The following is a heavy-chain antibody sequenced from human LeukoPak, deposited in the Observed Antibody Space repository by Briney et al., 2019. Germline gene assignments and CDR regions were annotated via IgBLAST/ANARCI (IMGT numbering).Heavy chain of an antibody. D-gene: IGHD3-22*01. CDR2: ISGSGGST. CDR1: GFTFSNYA. Sequence: GGSLRLSCAASGFTFSNYALSWVRQAPGKGLEWVSDISGSGGSTNYADSVKGRFTISRDNSKNSLYLQMNSLRAEDTAVYYCARLYYYDSSGYYYDYWGQGTLVTVSS. CDR3: ARLYYYDSSGYYYDY. J-gene: IGHJ4*02. V-gene: IGHV3-23*01.